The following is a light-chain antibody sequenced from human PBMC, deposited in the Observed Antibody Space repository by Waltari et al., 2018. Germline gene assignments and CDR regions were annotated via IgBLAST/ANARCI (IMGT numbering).Light chain of an antibody. V-gene: IGKV1-12*01. CDR1: QDIRNW. J-gene: IGKJ3*01. Sequence: DIQMTQSPSSVSASVGDRVTITCRSSQDIRNWLAWYQQKPGKAPNLLIYGASSLQTGVPSRLTGSGSGTEVTLTISSLQPEDFGTYYCQQAKRCPITFGPGTTVDIK. CDR3: QQAKRCPIT. CDR2: GAS.